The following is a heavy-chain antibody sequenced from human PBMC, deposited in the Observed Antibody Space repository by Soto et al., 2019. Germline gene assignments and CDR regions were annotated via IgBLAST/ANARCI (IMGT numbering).Heavy chain of an antibody. D-gene: IGHD2-21*01. CDR2: IYYSGST. J-gene: IGHJ6*02. CDR3: AASCVGCGGFNYYGMDV. Sequence: QVQLQKSGPGLVKPSQTLSLTCTVSGGSISSGGYYWSWIRQHPGKGLEWIGYIYYSGSTYYNPSLKSRVTISVDPSKNQFSLKLSSVTASDTAVYYCAASCVGCGGFNYYGMDVWGQGTTVTVSS. CDR1: GGSISSGGYY. V-gene: IGHV4-31*03.